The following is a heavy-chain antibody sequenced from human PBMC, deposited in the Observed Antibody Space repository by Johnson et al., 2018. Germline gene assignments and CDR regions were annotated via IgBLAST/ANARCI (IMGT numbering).Heavy chain of an antibody. D-gene: IGHD3-22*01. CDR2: ISWNRGSI. V-gene: IGHV3-9*01. CDR3: AKDMGYYSLDAFDI. CDR1: GFIFDDYA. J-gene: IGHJ3*02. Sequence: VQSGGGLVQPGRSLRLXCAASGFIFDDYAMHWVRQAPGKGLEWVSGISWNRGSIGYADSVKGGFTISRDNAKNSLYVQMNSLRAEDTALYYCAKDMGYYSLDAFDIWGQGTMVTVSS.